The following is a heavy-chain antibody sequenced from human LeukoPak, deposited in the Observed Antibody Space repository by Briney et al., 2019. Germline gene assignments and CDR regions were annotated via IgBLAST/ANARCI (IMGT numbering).Heavy chain of an antibody. CDR1: GFTFSNSA. V-gene: IGHV3-23*01. D-gene: IGHD4-17*01. CDR2: IRASTSGT. Sequence: QPGGSLRLSCAASGFTFSNSAMTWVRQAPGKGLEWVSSIRASTSGTYYADSVKGRFTISRDNSKSTLFLQTDSLRADDTAVYYCAKGFILRSQAGPYFDYWGQGTLVTVSS. CDR3: AKGFILRSQAGPYFDY. J-gene: IGHJ4*02.